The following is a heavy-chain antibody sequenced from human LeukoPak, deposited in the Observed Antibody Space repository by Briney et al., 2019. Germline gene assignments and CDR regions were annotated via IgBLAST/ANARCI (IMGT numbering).Heavy chain of an antibody. D-gene: IGHD3-10*01. CDR3: AKDRFYGSGTANWYYGMDV. CDR1: GFTFSTYA. Sequence: GGSLSLCCAASGFTFSTYAMTWVRQAPGKGLEWVSGISGSGSSTFYADSVKGRFTISRDNSKNTVDLQMKSLRAEDTAEYYCAKDRFYGSGTANWYYGMDVWGQGTTVTVSS. CDR2: ISGSGSST. J-gene: IGHJ6*02. V-gene: IGHV3-23*01.